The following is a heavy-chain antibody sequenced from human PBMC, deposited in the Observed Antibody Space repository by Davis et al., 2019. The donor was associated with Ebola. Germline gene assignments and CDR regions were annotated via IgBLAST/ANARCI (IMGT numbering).Heavy chain of an antibody. Sequence: HSQTLSLTCAVSGDSLSTNIPAWNWIRQSPSRGLEWLGRTYYNSKWYNDYAVSVKSRITINPDTSKNQFSLHLNSVTPGDTAVYYCARGWLRTGFDYWGQGTLVTVSS. CDR2: TYYNSKWYN. CDR1: GDSLSTNIPA. D-gene: IGHD3/OR15-3a*01. J-gene: IGHJ4*02. V-gene: IGHV6-1*01. CDR3: ARGWLRTGFDY.